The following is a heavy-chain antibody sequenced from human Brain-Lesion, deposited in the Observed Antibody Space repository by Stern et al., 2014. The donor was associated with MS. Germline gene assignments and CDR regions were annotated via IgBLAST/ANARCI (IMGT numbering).Heavy chain of an antibody. CDR2: IYYSGDT. V-gene: IGHV4-39*01. CDR1: GGSVSSTSYA. CDR3: AGEEDIRYCSGGSCTGNWFDP. Sequence: VQLVESGPGLVKPSETLSLTCTVAGGSVSSTSYAWAWIRQPPGKGLEWSGGIYYSGDTYYSPSLKSRLTISLDTSKNLFSPQRRFVTAADTAVYYCAGEEDIRYCSGGSCTGNWFDPWGQGTLVTVSS. D-gene: IGHD2-15*01. J-gene: IGHJ5*02.